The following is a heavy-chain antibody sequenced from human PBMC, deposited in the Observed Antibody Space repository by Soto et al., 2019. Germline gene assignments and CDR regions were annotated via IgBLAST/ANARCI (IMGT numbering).Heavy chain of an antibody. CDR1: GFTFSSYV. CDR3: ASGRQDTSSSGY. J-gene: IGHJ4*02. D-gene: IGHD6-6*01. Sequence: GSLRLSCAASGFTFSSYVMHWVRQAPGKGLEWVSGISESGGATHYADSVKGRFTISRDNSKNTLYLQMNSLRAEDTAVYYCASGRQDTSSSGYWGQGILVTVSS. V-gene: IGHV3-23*01. CDR2: ISESGGAT.